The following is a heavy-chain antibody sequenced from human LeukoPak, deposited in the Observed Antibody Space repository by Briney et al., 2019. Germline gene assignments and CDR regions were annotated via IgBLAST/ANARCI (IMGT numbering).Heavy chain of an antibody. CDR2: IYYSGST. CDR3: ARTTEGGYTYDYFYYYYMDV. D-gene: IGHD5-18*01. V-gene: IGHV4-59*01. J-gene: IGHJ6*03. Sequence: SETLSLTCTVSGVSISGYYWSWIRQPPGKGLEWIGYIYYSGSTNYNPSLKSRVTISVDTSKNQFSLKLSSVTAADTAVYYCARTTEGGYTYDYFYYYYMDVWGKGTTVTVSS. CDR1: GVSISGYY.